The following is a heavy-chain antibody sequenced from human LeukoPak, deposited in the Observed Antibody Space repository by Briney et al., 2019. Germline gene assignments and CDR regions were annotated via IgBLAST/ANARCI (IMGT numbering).Heavy chain of an antibody. V-gene: IGHV4-34*01. D-gene: IGHD6-13*01. CDR1: GGSFSGYY. CDR2: INHSGST. CDR3: ARDLRGSSWYGGWFDP. Sequence: SETLSLTCAVYGGSFSGYYWSWICQPPGKGLEWIGEINHSGSTNYNPSLKSRVTISVDTSKNQFSLKLSSVTAADTAVYYCARDLRGSSWYGGWFDPWGQGNLVTVSS. J-gene: IGHJ5*02.